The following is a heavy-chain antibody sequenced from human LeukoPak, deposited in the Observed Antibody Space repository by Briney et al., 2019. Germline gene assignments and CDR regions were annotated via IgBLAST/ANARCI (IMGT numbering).Heavy chain of an antibody. V-gene: IGHV3-9*01. CDR3: ATVTLRGYSGYDLLGAFDI. D-gene: IGHD5-12*01. CDR1: GFTFDDYA. CDR2: ISWNSGSI. J-gene: IGHJ3*02. Sequence: PGGSLRLSCAASGFTFDDYAMHWVRQAPGKGLEWVSGISWNSGSIGYADSVKGRFTISRDNAKNSLYLQMNSLRAEDTALYYCATVTLRGYSGYDLLGAFDIWGQGTMVTVSS.